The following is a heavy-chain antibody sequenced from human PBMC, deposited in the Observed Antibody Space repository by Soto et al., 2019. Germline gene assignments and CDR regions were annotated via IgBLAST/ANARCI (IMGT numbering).Heavy chain of an antibody. J-gene: IGHJ5*02. V-gene: IGHV1-69*01. D-gene: IGHD6-6*01. CDR2: IIPIFGTA. CDR3: ARETFSSSSTGWFDP. Sequence: QVQLVQSGAEVKKPGSSVKVSCKASGGTFSSYAISWVRQAPGKGLEGMGGIIPIFGTANYAQKFQGRVTITADESTSTAYMELSSLRSEDTAVYYCARETFSSSSTGWFDPWGQGTLVTVSS. CDR1: GGTFSSYA.